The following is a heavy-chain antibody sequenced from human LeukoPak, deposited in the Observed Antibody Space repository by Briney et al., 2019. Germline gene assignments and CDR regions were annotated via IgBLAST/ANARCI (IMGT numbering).Heavy chain of an antibody. Sequence: GRSLRLSCAASGFTFDDYAMHWVRQAPGKGLEWVSVIYSDGTTSYADSVKGRFTISRDNSKNTLYLQMNSLRAEDTAVYYCAREWPTDYYDDPQEDAFDIWGQGTMVTVSS. D-gene: IGHD3-22*01. V-gene: IGHV3-66*01. CDR3: AREWPTDYYDDPQEDAFDI. CDR1: GFTFDDYA. CDR2: IYSDGTT. J-gene: IGHJ3*02.